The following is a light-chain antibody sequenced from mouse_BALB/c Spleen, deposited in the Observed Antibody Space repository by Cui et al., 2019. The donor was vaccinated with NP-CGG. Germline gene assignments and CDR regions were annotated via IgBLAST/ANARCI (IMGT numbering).Light chain of an antibody. Sequence: QAVVTQDSALTTSPGETVTLTCRSSTGTVTTSNYANWVEEKPDQLFTGLIGGTNNRAQGVPARFSGSLIGDKAALTITGAQTEDEAIYFCALWYSNHWVFGGGTKLTVL. CDR3: ALWYSNHWV. V-gene: IGLV1*01. CDR1: TGTVTTSNY. CDR2: GTN. J-gene: IGLJ1*01.